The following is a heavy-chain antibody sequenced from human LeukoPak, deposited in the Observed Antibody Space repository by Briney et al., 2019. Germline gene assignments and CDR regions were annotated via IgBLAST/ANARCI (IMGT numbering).Heavy chain of an antibody. D-gene: IGHD7-27*01. CDR2: IKQDGSEK. V-gene: IGHV3-7*04. J-gene: IGHJ4*02. CDR1: GFTFSSYW. CDR3: AGATGDLGYYFDY. Sequence: GGSLRLSCAASGFTFSSYWMSWVRQAPGKGLEWVANIKQDGSEKYYVDSVKGRFTISRDNAKNSLYLQMNSLRAEDTAVYYCAGATGDLGYYFDYWGQGTLVTVSS.